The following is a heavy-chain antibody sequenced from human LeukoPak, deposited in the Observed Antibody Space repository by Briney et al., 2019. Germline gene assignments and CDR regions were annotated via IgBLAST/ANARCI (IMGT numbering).Heavy chain of an antibody. D-gene: IGHD5-12*01. J-gene: IGHJ6*02. V-gene: IGHV4-34*01. CDR3: ARVDPTLVCSGYELTAYYYGMDV. CDR2: INHSGST. Sequence: SETLSLTCAVYGGSFSGYYWSWVRQPPGKGLEWVGEINHSGSTNYNPSLKSRVTISVDTSKNQFSLKLSSVTAADTAVYYCARVDPTLVCSGYELTAYYYGMDVWGQGTTVTVSS. CDR1: GGSFSGYY.